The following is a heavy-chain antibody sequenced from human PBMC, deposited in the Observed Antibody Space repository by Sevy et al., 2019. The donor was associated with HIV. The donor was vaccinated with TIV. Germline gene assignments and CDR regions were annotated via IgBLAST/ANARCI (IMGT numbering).Heavy chain of an antibody. V-gene: IGHV3-33*01. J-gene: IGHJ5*01. CDR2: IWYDGRTK. D-gene: IGHD2-2*01. CDR1: GFTFRSFS. CDR3: ARDSARVIVPAAGFDS. Sequence: GGSLRLSCSASGFTFRSFSMHWVRQAPGKGLEWVAAIWYDGRTKQYADSVKGGFTISRDNSKNMLNLEMNSLRAEDTALYFCARDSARVIVPAAGFDSWGQGTVVTVSS.